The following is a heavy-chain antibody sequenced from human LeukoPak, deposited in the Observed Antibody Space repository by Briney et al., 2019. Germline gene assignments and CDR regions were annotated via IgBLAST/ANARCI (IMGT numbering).Heavy chain of an antibody. CDR1: VFTFSSYS. Sequence: GGSLRLSCAASVFTFSSYSMNWVRQAPGKGLDGVSGISGGGGSTSYADSVKGRFTIPRDNSKNTLYLQMNSLRAEDTAVYYCAKVGPSSDWYSQYFQQWGQGTLVTVSS. J-gene: IGHJ1*01. V-gene: IGHV3-23*01. D-gene: IGHD6-19*01. CDR3: AKVGPSSDWYSQYFQQ. CDR2: ISGGGGST.